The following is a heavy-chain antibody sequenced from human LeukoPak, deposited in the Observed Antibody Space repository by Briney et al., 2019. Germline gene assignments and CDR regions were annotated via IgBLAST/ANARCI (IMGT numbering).Heavy chain of an antibody. D-gene: IGHD3-22*01. CDR3: AKVALLYYYDSSGYCDY. CDR1: GFTFSSYE. Sequence: GGSLRLSCAASGFTFSSYEMNWVRQAPGKGLEWVSYISSSGSTIYYADSVKGRFTISRDNSKNTLYLQMNSLRAEDTAVYYCAKVALLYYYDSSGYCDYWGQGTLVTVSS. V-gene: IGHV3-48*03. J-gene: IGHJ4*02. CDR2: ISSSGSTI.